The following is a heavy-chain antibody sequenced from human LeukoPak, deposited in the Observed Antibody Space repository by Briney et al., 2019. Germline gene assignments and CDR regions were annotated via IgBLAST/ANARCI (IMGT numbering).Heavy chain of an antibody. Sequence: GGSLRLSCVASGFTFGRYWMSWVRQAPGKGLEWVANIKLDGSEKNYVDSVKGRFTISRDNSKNTLYLQMNSLRVEDTAVYYCAKEDTVTTYYFYYGMDVWGQGTTVTVSS. CDR1: GFTFGRYW. CDR2: IKLDGSEK. V-gene: IGHV3-7*03. D-gene: IGHD4-17*01. J-gene: IGHJ6*02. CDR3: AKEDTVTTYYFYYGMDV.